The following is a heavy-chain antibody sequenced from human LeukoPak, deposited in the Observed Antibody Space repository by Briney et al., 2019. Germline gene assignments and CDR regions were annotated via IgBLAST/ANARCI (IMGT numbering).Heavy chain of an antibody. CDR2: IYTSGRT. CDR1: GGSISSYY. CDR3: ARESYYGGSGPFDY. V-gene: IGHV4-4*07. J-gene: IGHJ4*02. D-gene: IGHD3-10*01. Sequence: SETLSLTCTVSGGSISSYYWSWIRQPAGKGLEWIGRIYTSGRTNYNPSLKSRVTMSVDTSKNQFSLKLSSVTAADTAVYYCARESYYGGSGPFDYWGQGTLVTVSS.